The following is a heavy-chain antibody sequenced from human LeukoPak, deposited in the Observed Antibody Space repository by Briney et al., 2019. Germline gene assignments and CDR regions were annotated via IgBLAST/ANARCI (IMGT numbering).Heavy chain of an antibody. V-gene: IGHV3-48*01. Sequence: GGSLRLSCAASGFTFSSYSMNWVRQAPGKGLEWVSYISSSSSTIYYADSVKGRFTISRGNAKNSLYLQMNSLRAEDTAVYYCARENSSSLGYFDYWGQGTLVTVSS. D-gene: IGHD6-13*01. CDR3: ARENSSSLGYFDY. CDR2: ISSSSSTI. J-gene: IGHJ4*02. CDR1: GFTFSSYS.